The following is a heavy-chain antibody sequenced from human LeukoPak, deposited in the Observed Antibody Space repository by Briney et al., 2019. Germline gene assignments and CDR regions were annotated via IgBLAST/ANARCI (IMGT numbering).Heavy chain of an antibody. CDR1: GGSFSGHY. CDR3: ARGRPYYYDSSGYYYGAFDI. V-gene: IGHV4-34*01. CDR2: INHSGST. J-gene: IGHJ3*02. D-gene: IGHD3-22*01. Sequence: SETLSLTCAVYGGSFSGHYWSWIRQPPGKGLEWIGEINHSGSTNYNPSLKSRVTISVDTSKNQFSLKLSSVTAADTAVYYCARGRPYYYDSSGYYYGAFDIWGQGTMVTVSS.